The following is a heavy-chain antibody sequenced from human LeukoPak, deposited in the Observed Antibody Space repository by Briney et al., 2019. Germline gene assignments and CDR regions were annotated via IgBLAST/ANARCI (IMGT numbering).Heavy chain of an antibody. CDR3: ARAPLKRDYDKIYYYYGMDV. J-gene: IGHJ6*02. V-gene: IGHV4-30-4*01. D-gene: IGHD5-12*01. Sequence: TSETLSLTCTVSGGSISSGDYYWSWIRQPPGKGLEWIGYIYYSGSTYYNPSLKSRVTISVDTSKNQFSLKLSSVTAADTAVYYCARAPLKRDYDKIYYYYGMDVWGQGTTVTVSS. CDR1: GGSISSGDYY. CDR2: IYYSGST.